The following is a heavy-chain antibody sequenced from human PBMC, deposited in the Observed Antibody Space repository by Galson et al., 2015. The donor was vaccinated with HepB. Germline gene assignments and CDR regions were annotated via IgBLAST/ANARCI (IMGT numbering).Heavy chain of an antibody. CDR1: GYPFSNYG. CDR3: ARVPGVVVVPAAIMGFDP. V-gene: IGHV1-18*04. Sequence: SVKVSCKASGYPFSNYGITWVRQAPGLGLEWMGWISAYNGYTNYAQKLQGRVTLTTGTSTSTAYMEMRSLTSDDTTVYYCARVPGVVVVPAAIMGFDPWGQGTLVIVSS. CDR2: ISAYNGYT. D-gene: IGHD2-2*01. J-gene: IGHJ5*02.